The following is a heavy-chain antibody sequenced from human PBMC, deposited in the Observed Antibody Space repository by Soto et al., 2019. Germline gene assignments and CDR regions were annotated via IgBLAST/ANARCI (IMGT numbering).Heavy chain of an antibody. CDR2: VSPPFRTS. V-gene: IGHV1-69*01. D-gene: IGHD3-10*01. CDR3: ARVLYYGSGSYSPYGMDV. Sequence: QVQLVQSGAEVKKPGSSVKVSCKTSGVSFNNNGIGWVRQAPGHGLEWMGGVSPPFRTSNYARKFQGRISITADASTGTVNMELSSLTSADPAQYYSARVLYYGSGSYSPYGMDVWGQGTTVTVSS. CDR1: GVSFNNNG. J-gene: IGHJ6*02.